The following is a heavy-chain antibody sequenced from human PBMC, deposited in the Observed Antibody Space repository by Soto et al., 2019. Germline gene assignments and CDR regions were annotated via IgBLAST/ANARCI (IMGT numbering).Heavy chain of an antibody. CDR3: ASGSSWKVYYFDY. Sequence: QVQLVQSGAEVKKPGASVKVACKASGYTFTSYAMHWVRQAPGQRLEWMGWINAGNGNTKYSQKFQGRVTITRDTSASTAYMELSSLRSEDTAVYYCASGSSWKVYYFDYWGQGTLVTVSS. CDR2: INAGNGNT. J-gene: IGHJ4*02. V-gene: IGHV1-3*01. D-gene: IGHD6-13*01. CDR1: GYTFTSYA.